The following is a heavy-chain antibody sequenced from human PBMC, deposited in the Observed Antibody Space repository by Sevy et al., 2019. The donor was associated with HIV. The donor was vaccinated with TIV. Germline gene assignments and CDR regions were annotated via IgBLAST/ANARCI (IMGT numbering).Heavy chain of an antibody. D-gene: IGHD3-22*01. V-gene: IGHV3-21*01. CDR1: GFTFSSYS. J-gene: IGHJ4*02. Sequence: GGSLRLSCAASGFTFSSYSMHWVRQAPGKGLEWVSSINSISTYIYYADSVKGRFTVSRDNAKNSLYLQMNSLRAEDTAVYYCARGPDYYVSSGYYYQWGQGTLVTVSS. CDR3: ARGPDYYVSSGYYYQ. CDR2: INSISTYI.